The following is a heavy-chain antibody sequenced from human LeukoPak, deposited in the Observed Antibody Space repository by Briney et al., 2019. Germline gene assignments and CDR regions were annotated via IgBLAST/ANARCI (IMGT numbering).Heavy chain of an antibody. CDR1: GYTFTSYG. J-gene: IGHJ5*02. D-gene: IGHD6-13*01. V-gene: IGHV1-18*01. CDR2: ISAYNGNT. Sequence: ASVKVSCKASGYTFTSYGINWVRQAPGQGLEWMGWISAYNGNTNYAQKLQGRVTMTTDTSTSTAYMELRSLRSDDTAVYYCARDPEAYSSSRYSPNWFDPWGQGTLVTVSS. CDR3: ARDPEAYSSSRYSPNWFDP.